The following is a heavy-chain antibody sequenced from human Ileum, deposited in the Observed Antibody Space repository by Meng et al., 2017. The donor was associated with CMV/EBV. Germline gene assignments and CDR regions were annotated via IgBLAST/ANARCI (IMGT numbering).Heavy chain of an antibody. CDR1: GYSFTSYG. CDR3: TRGDGAHTAKYDF. Sequence: QVHLVQSGSELKEPGASVKVSCKTSGYSFTSYGINWVREAPGQRLEWMGWIDTNTGNPAYAQDFTGRFVFSLDTSVSTAYLQISSLRAEDTAVYYCTRGDGAHTAKYDFWGRGTLVTVSS. J-gene: IGHJ4*02. D-gene: IGHD5-18*01. V-gene: IGHV7-4-1*02. CDR2: IDTNTGNP.